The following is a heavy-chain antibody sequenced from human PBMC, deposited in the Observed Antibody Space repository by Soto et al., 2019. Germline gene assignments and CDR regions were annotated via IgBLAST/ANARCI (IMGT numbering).Heavy chain of an antibody. Sequence: QVQLQESGPGLVKPSETLSLTCTVSGGSITNYYCSWFRQPPGKGLEWIGYIQYNGYSAYNLSLKRRVTMSMATSKTQFSLMLESVTATDTAGYYCARHGFGSLHGLVDVWGQGTTVIVSS. V-gene: IGHV4-59*08. J-gene: IGHJ6*02. CDR1: GGSITNYY. CDR3: ARHGFGSLHGLVDV. CDR2: IQYNGYS. D-gene: IGHD3-10*01.